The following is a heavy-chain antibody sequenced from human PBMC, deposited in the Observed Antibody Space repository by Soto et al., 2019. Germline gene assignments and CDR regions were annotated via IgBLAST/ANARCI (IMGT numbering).Heavy chain of an antibody. CDR1: GGSISSYY. D-gene: IGHD6-13*01. CDR2: IYYSGST. V-gene: IGHV4-59*08. Sequence: SETLSLTCTVSGGSISSYYWSWIRQPPGKGLEWIGYIYYSGSTNYNPSLKSRVTISVDTSKNQFSLNLSSVTAADTAVYYCARQTNIAAAGWFDPWGQGTLVTVS. J-gene: IGHJ5*02. CDR3: ARQTNIAAAGWFDP.